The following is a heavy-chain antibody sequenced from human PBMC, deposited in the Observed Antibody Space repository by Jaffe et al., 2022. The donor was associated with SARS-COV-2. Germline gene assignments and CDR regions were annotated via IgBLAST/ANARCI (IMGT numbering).Heavy chain of an antibody. D-gene: IGHD6-6*01. CDR1: GYSFTSYW. CDR3: ARHGSYSSSAGDYYYYGMDV. J-gene: IGHJ6*02. CDR2: IDPSDSYT. Sequence: EVQLVQSGAEVKKPGESLRISCKGSGYSFTSYWISWVRQMPGKGLEWMGRIDPSDSYTNYSPSFQGHVTISADKSISTAYLQWSSLKASDTAMYYCARHGSYSSSAGDYYYYGMDVWGQGTTVTVSS. V-gene: IGHV5-10-1*03.